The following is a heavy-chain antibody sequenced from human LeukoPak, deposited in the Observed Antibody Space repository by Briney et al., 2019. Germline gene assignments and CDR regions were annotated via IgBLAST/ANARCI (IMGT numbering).Heavy chain of an antibody. D-gene: IGHD1-1*01. J-gene: IGHJ2*01. V-gene: IGHV3-11*04. CDR1: GFIFSDYY. CDR2: VGDSGSTI. CDR3: ANCPYPCWHFDL. Sequence: GGSLRLSCAASGFIFSDYYMTWIRQSPGKGPEWVAFVGDSGSTIYYTDSVEGRFTISRDSAKNSLSLQMDRLRSEDTAIFNTANCPYPCWHFDLWGRGTLVTVSS.